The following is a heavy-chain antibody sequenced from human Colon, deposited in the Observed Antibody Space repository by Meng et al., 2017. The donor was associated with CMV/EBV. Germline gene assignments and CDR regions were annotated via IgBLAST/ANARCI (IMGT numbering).Heavy chain of an antibody. D-gene: IGHD2-8*02. J-gene: IGHJ2*01. V-gene: IGHV4-31*01. Sequence: VSGDSISNANYDWSWIRQLPGKGLEWIGNIDYSGSTYYNPSLKGPVSMSVDRSKNQFSLSLESVTAADTAVYYCARLPRTGTWYFDLWGRGTLVTVSS. CDR3: ARLPRTGTWYFDL. CDR1: GDSISNANYD. CDR2: IDYSGST.